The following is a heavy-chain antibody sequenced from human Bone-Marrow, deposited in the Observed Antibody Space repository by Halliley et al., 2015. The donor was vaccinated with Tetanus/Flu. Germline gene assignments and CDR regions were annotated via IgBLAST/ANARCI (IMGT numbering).Heavy chain of an antibody. D-gene: IGHD3-16*01. J-gene: IGHJ2*01. CDR1: GFPFSSYT. CDR3: ARDLGAGYVWYFDL. V-gene: IGHV3-21*01. CDR2: IIGSSDFI. Sequence: SLRLSCAASGFPFSSYTMNWVRQAPGQGLEWVSSIIGSSDFIYYADSVKGRFTTSRDNAKNSLSLQMNNLRAEDTAVYYCARDLGAGYVWYFDLWGRGTLVTVSS.